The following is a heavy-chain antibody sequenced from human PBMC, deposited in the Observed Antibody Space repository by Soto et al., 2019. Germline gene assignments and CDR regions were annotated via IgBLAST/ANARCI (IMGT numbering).Heavy chain of an antibody. Sequence: QVQLVQSGAEVKEPGASVKVSCKASGYTFARYGFSWVRQAPGQGLEWMAWSSADNGDTHYAPTLQGIVTLTTDTAKGTVYLELRSLRSADTAVYYCVRDERATFIRANRYYFDFWGQGTLVPVSS. CDR1: GYTFARYG. V-gene: IGHV1-18*04. CDR2: SSADNGDT. J-gene: IGHJ4*02. D-gene: IGHD3-3*02. CDR3: VRDERATFIRANRYYFDF.